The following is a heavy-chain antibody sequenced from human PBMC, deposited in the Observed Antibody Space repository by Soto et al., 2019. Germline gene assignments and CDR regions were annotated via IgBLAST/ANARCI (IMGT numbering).Heavy chain of an antibody. V-gene: IGHV3-53*01. D-gene: IGHD3-16*01. CDR3: ATPGGGGGY. CDR1: GFTVSNNY. Sequence: EVQLVESGGGLIQPGGSLRLSCAVSGFTVSNNYMSWVRQAPGKGLEGVSVIYSGGYTAYGDSVKGRFTISRDNSKNTLYLQKKGLGPGDPAVDSGATPGGGGGYWGQGTLVTVSS. CDR2: IYSGGYT. J-gene: IGHJ4*02.